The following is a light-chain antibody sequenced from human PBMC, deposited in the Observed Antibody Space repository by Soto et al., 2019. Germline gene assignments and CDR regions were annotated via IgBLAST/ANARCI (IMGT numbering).Light chain of an antibody. CDR1: GSDIAGYNY. CDR3: TSFSNTNSLYV. CDR2: EVT. Sequence: QSVLTLPASVSGSLGQSITISCTGTGSDIAGYNYISWYQQLPGKAPKLIIYEVTIRPSGISNRFSGSKSGNTASLTISGLQDEDEADYFCTSFSNTNSLYVFGNGTKVTVL. V-gene: IGLV2-14*01. J-gene: IGLJ1*01.